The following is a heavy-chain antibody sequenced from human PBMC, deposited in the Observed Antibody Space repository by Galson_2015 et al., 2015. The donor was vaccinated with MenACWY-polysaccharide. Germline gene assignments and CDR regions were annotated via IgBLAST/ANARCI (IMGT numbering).Heavy chain of an antibody. V-gene: IGHV3-74*01. Sequence: SLRLSCAGSGFTFSDYWMHWVRQAPGQGLVWVSRINSDGGSTSYADSVKGRFTISRDNAKNTPYLEIISLRAEDTAVYYCARGSVALQLQGFRHAFDIWGQGTMVTVSS. CDR1: GFTFSDYW. CDR3: ARGSVALQLQGFRHAFDI. D-gene: IGHD2-2*01. J-gene: IGHJ3*02. CDR2: INSDGGST.